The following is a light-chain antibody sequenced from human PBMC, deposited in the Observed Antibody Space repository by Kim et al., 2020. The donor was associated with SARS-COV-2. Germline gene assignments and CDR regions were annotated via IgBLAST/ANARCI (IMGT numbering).Light chain of an antibody. CDR2: GAS. J-gene: IGKJ4*01. CDR1: LTVSSTF. CDR3: QQYGDSPTP. Sequence: FPGERATLSCRASLTVSSTFLAWYQQKPGQAPRLLIYGASSRATGIPDRFSGSGSGTDFTLTVSRLEPEDFAMYYCQQYGDSPTPFGGGTKVDIK. V-gene: IGKV3-20*01.